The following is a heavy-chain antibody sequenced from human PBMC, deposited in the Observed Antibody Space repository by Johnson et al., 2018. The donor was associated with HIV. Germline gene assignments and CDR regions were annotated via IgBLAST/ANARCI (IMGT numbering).Heavy chain of an antibody. V-gene: IGHV3-7*01. J-gene: IGHJ3*02. CDR3: ARDRGIAARPFRYAFDI. Sequence: VLLVESGGGVVQPGRSLRLSCAASGFTFSSFGMHWVRQAPGKGLEWVANIKQDGSEKYYVDSVKGRFTISRDNAKNSLYMQMNSLRAEDTAVYYCARDRGIAARPFRYAFDIWGQGTMVTVSS. D-gene: IGHD6-6*01. CDR2: IKQDGSEK. CDR1: GFTFSSFG.